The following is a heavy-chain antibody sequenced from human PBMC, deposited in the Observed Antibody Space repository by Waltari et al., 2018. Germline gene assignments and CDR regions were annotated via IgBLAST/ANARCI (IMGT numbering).Heavy chain of an antibody. V-gene: IGHV3-30*02. CDR3: AKDQMATSSFDY. CDR2: IRYDGSNK. Sequence: QVQLVESGGGVVQPGGSLRLSCAASGFPFSSYGMHWVRQAPGKGLEWVAFIRYDGSNKYYADSVKGRFTISRDNSKNTLYLQMNSLRAEDTAVYYCAKDQMATSSFDYWGQGTLVTVSS. J-gene: IGHJ4*02. CDR1: GFPFSSYG. D-gene: IGHD5-12*01.